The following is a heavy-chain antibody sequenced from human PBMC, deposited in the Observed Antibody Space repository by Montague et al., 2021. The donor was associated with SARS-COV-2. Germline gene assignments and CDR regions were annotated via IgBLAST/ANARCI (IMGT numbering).Heavy chain of an antibody. V-gene: IGHV4-39*02. Sequence: SXTLSLTCTVSGDSISSSSYYWGWIRQPPGKGLEWIGNKHYSGITYNNPSLKNRVTMSVDTSKNQFSLKLSSVTAADTAVYYCVRDGYTHVDYWGQGTLVTVSS. CDR3: VRDGYTHVDY. J-gene: IGHJ4*02. D-gene: IGHD5-24*01. CDR2: KHYSGIT. CDR1: GDSISSSSYY.